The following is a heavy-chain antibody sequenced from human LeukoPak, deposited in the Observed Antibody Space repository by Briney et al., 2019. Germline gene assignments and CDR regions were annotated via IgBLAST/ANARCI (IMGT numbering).Heavy chain of an antibody. CDR2: IYYSGST. CDR1: GGSISSSSYY. V-gene: IGHV4-39*07. CDR3: ARERRIGTTVAGRNSGIDY. D-gene: IGHD4-23*01. Sequence: SETLSLTRTVSGGSISSSSYYWGWIRQPPGKGLEWIGSIYYSGSTYYNPSLKSRVTISVDTSKNQFSLKLSSVTAADTAVYYCARERRIGTTVAGRNSGIDYWGQGTLVTVSS. J-gene: IGHJ4*02.